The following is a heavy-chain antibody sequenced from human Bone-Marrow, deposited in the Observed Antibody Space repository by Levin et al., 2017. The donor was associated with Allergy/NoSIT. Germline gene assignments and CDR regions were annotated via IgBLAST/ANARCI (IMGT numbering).Heavy chain of an antibody. CDR1: SYNFTTYW. V-gene: IGHV5-51*01. Sequence: GESLKISCRGSSYNFTTYWIAWVRQMPGKGLEWMGIIYPGDSDTKIRPSFQGQVTISVDKSVSAAYLQWSSLKASDTAMYYCARQLNLYCTSLSCYQDHGDDGFDIWGQGTLVTVSS. CDR2: IYPGDSDT. J-gene: IGHJ3*02. D-gene: IGHD2-2*01. CDR3: ARQLNLYCTSLSCYQDHGDDGFDI.